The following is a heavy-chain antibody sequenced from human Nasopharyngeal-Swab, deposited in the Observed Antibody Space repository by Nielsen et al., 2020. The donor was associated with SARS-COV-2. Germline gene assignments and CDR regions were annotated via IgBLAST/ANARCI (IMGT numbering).Heavy chain of an antibody. V-gene: IGHV2-5*02. D-gene: IGHD6-13*01. CDR2: IYWDDDK. CDR3: ALTFQQQLDGNSYYYYYYMDV. Sequence: WIRQPPGKALEWLALIYWDDDKRYSPSLKSRLTITKDTSKNQVVLTMTNMDPVDTATYYCALTFQQQLDGNSYYYYYYMDVWGKGTTVTVSS. J-gene: IGHJ6*03.